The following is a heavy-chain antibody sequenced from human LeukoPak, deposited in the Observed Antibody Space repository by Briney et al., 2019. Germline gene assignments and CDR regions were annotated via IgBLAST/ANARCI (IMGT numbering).Heavy chain of an antibody. CDR1: GYTFTSCY. CDR2: INPSGGST. Sequence: ASVKVSCKASGYTFTSCYMHWVRQAPGQGLEWMGIINPSGGSTSYAQKFQGRVTMTRDMSTGTVYMELSSLRSEDTAVYYCARDFSKGLDYWGQGTLVTVSS. CDR3: ARDFSKGLDY. J-gene: IGHJ4*02. V-gene: IGHV1-46*01.